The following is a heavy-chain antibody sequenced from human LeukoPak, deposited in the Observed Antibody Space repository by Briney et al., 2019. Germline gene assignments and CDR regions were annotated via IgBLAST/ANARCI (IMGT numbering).Heavy chain of an antibody. Sequence: ASVKVSCKASGYTFTSYDINWVRQATGQGLEWMGWMNPISGNTGSAQKFQGRVTMTTDTSTSTAYMELRSLRSDDTAVYYCARTSHYVDIAATIPYGIYYFDYWGQGTLVTVSS. CDR2: MNPISGNT. V-gene: IGHV1-8*01. CDR1: GYTFTSYD. D-gene: IGHD5-12*01. CDR3: ARTSHYVDIAATIPYGIYYFDY. J-gene: IGHJ4*02.